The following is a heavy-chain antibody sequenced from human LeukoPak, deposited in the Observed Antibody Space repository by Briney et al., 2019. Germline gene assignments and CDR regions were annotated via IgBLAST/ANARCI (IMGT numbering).Heavy chain of an antibody. CDR2: ISYDGSNK. Sequence: GGSLRLSCAASGFTFSSYAMHWVRQAPGKGLEWVAVISYDGSNKYYADSVKGRFTISRDNSKSTLYLQMNSLRAEDTAVYYCARDSRVRPYDSSGYYTGYWGQGTLVTVSS. CDR3: ARDSRVRPYDSSGYYTGY. V-gene: IGHV3-30-3*01. J-gene: IGHJ4*02. CDR1: GFTFSSYA. D-gene: IGHD3-22*01.